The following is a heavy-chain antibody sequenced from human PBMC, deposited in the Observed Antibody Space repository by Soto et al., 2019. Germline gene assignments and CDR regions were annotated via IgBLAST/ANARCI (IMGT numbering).Heavy chain of an antibody. D-gene: IGHD3-22*01. Sequence: QVQLVQSGAEVKKPGSSVKVSCKASGGTFSSYAISWVRQAPGQGLEWMGGIIPIFGTANYAQKVPGRVTITEDKPPSPAYMELSSLRSEDTAVYYCADSSSGTDYWGQGTLLTVSS. CDR2: IIPIFGTA. CDR3: ADSSSGTDY. V-gene: IGHV1-69*06. CDR1: GGTFSSYA. J-gene: IGHJ4*02.